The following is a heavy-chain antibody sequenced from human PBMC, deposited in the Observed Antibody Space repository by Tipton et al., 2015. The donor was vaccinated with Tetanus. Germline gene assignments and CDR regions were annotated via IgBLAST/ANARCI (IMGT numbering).Heavy chain of an antibody. CDR3: ASRLYGSGSYHGF. J-gene: IGHJ4*02. D-gene: IGHD3-10*01. CDR2: IYFNGST. CDR1: GGSISSYY. V-gene: IGHV4-59*08. Sequence: TLSLTCTVSGGSISSYYWSWIRQPPGKGLEWIGYIYFNGSTNYNPSLKSRVTISVDTSKNQFSLKLSSVTAADTAVYYCASRLYGSGSYHGFWGQGTLVIVSS.